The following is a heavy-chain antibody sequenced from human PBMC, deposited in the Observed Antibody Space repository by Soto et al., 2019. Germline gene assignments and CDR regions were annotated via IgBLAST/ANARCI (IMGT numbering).Heavy chain of an antibody. CDR3: ARGAMANFDY. CDR1: GYTFTSYY. D-gene: IGHD5-18*01. CDR2: FIAMLGTP. V-gene: IGHV1-69*13. Sequence: GASVKVSCKASGYTFTSYYMHWVRQAPGQGLEWMGGFIAMLGTPTYAKKVQGRATITADESLTSSYLELRSLRSEDTAVYFCARGAMANFDYWGQGTVVTVSS. J-gene: IGHJ4*02.